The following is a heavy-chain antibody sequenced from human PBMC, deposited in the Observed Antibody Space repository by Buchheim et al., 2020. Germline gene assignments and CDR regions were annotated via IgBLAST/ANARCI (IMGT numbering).Heavy chain of an antibody. CDR1: GYTFSNNC. D-gene: IGHD6-6*01. Sequence: QGQLVQSGAEVKKPGASVKVSCKASGYTFSNNCIHWVRQAPGQGLEWMGIINPWGGSTSYAQKFQGRVSMTWDTSTRTVYMELSSLRADDAAVYYCARDPFYSSSSSRMDVWGQGTT. CDR2: INPWGGST. V-gene: IGHV1-46*01. J-gene: IGHJ6*02. CDR3: ARDPFYSSSSSRMDV.